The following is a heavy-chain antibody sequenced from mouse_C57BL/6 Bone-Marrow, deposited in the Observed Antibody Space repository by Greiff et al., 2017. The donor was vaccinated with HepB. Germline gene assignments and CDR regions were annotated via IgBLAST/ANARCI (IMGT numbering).Heavy chain of an antibody. D-gene: IGHD1-1*01. J-gene: IGHJ1*03. CDR2: INYDGSST. CDR3: ARGYYGSRNWYFDV. CDR1: GFTFSDYY. Sequence: EVKLVESEGGLVQPGSSMKLSCTASGFTFSDYYMAWVRQVPEKGLEWVANINYDGSSTYYLDSLKSRFIISRDNAKNILYLQMSSLKSEDTATYYCARGYYGSRNWYFDVWGTGTTVTVSS. V-gene: IGHV5-16*01.